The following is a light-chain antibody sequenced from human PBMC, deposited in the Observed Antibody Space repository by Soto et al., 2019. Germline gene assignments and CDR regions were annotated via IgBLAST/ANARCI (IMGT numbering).Light chain of an antibody. Sequence: QSALTQPPSASGSPGQSVTISCTGTSSDVGGYNYVSWYQQHPGKAPKLMIYEVSKRPSGVPDRFSGSKSGNTASLTVSGLQADDEADYYCSSYAGSNNYVVFGGGTKLIVL. CDR1: SSDVGGYNY. CDR3: SSYAGSNNYVV. V-gene: IGLV2-8*01. J-gene: IGLJ2*01. CDR2: EVS.